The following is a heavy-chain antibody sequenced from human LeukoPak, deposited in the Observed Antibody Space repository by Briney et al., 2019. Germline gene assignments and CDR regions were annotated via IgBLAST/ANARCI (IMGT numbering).Heavy chain of an antibody. D-gene: IGHD6-19*01. J-gene: IGHJ4*02. Sequence: GGSLRLSCAASGFTFSSYGMHWVRQAPGKGLEWVAFIQYDGSKKYYADSVKGRFTISRDNSKNTLYLEMNSLRAEDTAVYYCARVGYNSATHYFDFWGQGTLVTVSS. V-gene: IGHV3-30*02. CDR2: IQYDGSKK. CDR1: GFTFSSYG. CDR3: ARVGYNSATHYFDF.